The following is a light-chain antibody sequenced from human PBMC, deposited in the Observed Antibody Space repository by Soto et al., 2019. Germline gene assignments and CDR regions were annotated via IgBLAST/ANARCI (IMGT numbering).Light chain of an antibody. J-gene: IGKJ2*01. Sequence: EIVLTQSPGTLSLSPGERATLSCRASQSVYTNYLAWYQQKPGQTPRLLIYGASRRATGILDRFSGSGPETDSTLTISRLEPEDFAVYYCQHYGSSPPVYTFGQGNKLEIK. CDR1: QSVYTNY. CDR2: GAS. CDR3: QHYGSSPPVYT. V-gene: IGKV3-20*01.